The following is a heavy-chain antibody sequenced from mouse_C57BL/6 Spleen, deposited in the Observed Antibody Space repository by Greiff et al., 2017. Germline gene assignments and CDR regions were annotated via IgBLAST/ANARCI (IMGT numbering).Heavy chain of an antibody. V-gene: IGHV1-80*01. Sequence: QVQLQQSGAELVKPGASVKISCKASGYAFSSYWMNWVKQRPGKGLEWIGQLYPGDGDTNYNGKFKGKATLTADKSSSTAYMQLSSLTSEDSAVYFCAKGRYYGYYEEVDYWGQGTSVTVSS. J-gene: IGHJ4*01. CDR2: LYPGDGDT. D-gene: IGHD2-3*01. CDR3: AKGRYYGYYEEVDY. CDR1: GYAFSSYW.